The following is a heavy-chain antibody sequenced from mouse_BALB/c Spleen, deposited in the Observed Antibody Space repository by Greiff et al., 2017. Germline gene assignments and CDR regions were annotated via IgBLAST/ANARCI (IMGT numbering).Heavy chain of an antibody. CDR2: ISYSGST. Sequence: EVKLQESGPGLVKPSQSLSLTCTVTGYSITSDYAWNWIRQFPGNKLEWMGYISYSGSTSYNPSLKSRISITRDTSKNQFFLQLNSVTTEDTATYYCVIYYYGLDYWGQGTTLTVSS. CDR1: GYSITSDYA. D-gene: IGHD1-1*01. J-gene: IGHJ2*01. V-gene: IGHV3-2*02. CDR3: VIYYYGLDY.